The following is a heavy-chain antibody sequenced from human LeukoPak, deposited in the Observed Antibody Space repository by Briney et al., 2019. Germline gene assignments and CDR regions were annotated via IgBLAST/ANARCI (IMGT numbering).Heavy chain of an antibody. J-gene: IGHJ5*02. Sequence: GGSLRLSCAASGFTFSSYAMSWVRQAPGKGLEWVSAISGSGDSTYYADSVKGRFTISRDNSKNTLYLQMNSLRAEDTAVYYCAKEDYDFWSGYLLWFDPWGQGTLVTVSS. V-gene: IGHV3-23*01. CDR1: GFTFSSYA. CDR2: ISGSGDST. D-gene: IGHD3-3*01. CDR3: AKEDYDFWSGYLLWFDP.